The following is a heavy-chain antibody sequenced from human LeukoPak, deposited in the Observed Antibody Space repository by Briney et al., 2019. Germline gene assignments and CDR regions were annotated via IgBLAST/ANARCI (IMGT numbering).Heavy chain of an antibody. CDR3: ARNRGYSYIFDY. Sequence: SETLSLTCTVSGGSISSYYWSWIRQPPGKGLEWIGYIYYSGSTNYNPFLKSRVTISVDTSKNQFSLKLSSVTAADTAVYYCARNRGYSYIFDYWGQGTLVTVSS. CDR2: IYYSGST. V-gene: IGHV4-59*01. J-gene: IGHJ4*02. CDR1: GGSISSYY. D-gene: IGHD5-18*01.